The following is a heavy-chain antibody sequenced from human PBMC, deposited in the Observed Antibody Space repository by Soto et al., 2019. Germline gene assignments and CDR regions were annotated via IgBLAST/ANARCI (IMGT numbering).Heavy chain of an antibody. V-gene: IGHV1-3*01. CDR3: ARTGPTGTTFGY. J-gene: IGHJ4*02. Sequence: ASVKVSCKASGYTFTSYARHWVRQTPGQRLEWMGWINAGNGNTKYSQKFQGRVTITRDTSASTAYMELSSLRSEDTAVYYCARTGPTGTTFGYWGQGTLVTVSS. CDR1: GYTFTSYA. D-gene: IGHD1-7*01. CDR2: INAGNGNT.